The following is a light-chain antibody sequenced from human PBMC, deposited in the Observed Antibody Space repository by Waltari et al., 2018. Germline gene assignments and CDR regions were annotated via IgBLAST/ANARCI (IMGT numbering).Light chain of an antibody. Sequence: DIVMTQSPATLPVSPGERATLSCRATQSIVSNVAWYQHKPGQAPSCPIYGASTRATGIPARFSGSGSGTEFTLTISSLQSADFAVYYCQQYNNWPETFGQGTKVEIK. V-gene: IGKV3-15*01. CDR1: QSIVSN. J-gene: IGKJ1*01. CDR3: QQYNNWPET. CDR2: GAS.